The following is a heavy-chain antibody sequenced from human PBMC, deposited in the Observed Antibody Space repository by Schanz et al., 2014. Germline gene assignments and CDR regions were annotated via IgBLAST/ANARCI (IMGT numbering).Heavy chain of an antibody. CDR3: ARGRTFDY. CDR1: GFTFSSYA. J-gene: IGHJ4*02. Sequence: EVQLLESGGGLVQPGGSLRLSCAGSGFTFSSYAMSWIRQAPGKGLEWVSYISSSGSYTNYADSVKGRFTISRDNSKNTLFLQMSSLRAEDTAVYYCARGRTFDYWGQGTLVTVSS. V-gene: IGHV3-23*01. CDR2: ISSSGSYT.